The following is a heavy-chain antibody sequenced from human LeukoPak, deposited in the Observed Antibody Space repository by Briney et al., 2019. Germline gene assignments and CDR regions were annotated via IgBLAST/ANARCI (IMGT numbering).Heavy chain of an antibody. V-gene: IGHV1-18*01. CDR3: ARGAGYDFWSGYGRCEFDY. J-gene: IGHJ4*02. Sequence: ATVKVSCKASGYTFTNYGISWVRQAPGQGLEWMGWISAYNGNTNYAQKLQGRVTMTTDTSTSTAYMELRSLRSDDTAVYYCARGAGYDFWSGYGRCEFDYWGQGTLVTVSS. CDR1: GYTFTNYG. D-gene: IGHD3-3*01. CDR2: ISAYNGNT.